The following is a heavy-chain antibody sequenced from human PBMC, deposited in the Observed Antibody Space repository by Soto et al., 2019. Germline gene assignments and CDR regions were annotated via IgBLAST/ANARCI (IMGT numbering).Heavy chain of an antibody. CDR3: ASRGSGTSPDFDY. D-gene: IGHD1-26*01. CDR1: GFTFSAYT. J-gene: IGHJ4*02. CDR2: ISSSGSPI. Sequence: EVQLVESGGGLVQPGGSLRLSCAASGFTFSAYTMNWVRQAPGKGLEWVSYISSSGSPIFYADSVKGRFTISRDNAKNCLYLQMSSLRDEDTAVYYCASRGSGTSPDFDYWGQGTLVTVSS. V-gene: IGHV3-48*02.